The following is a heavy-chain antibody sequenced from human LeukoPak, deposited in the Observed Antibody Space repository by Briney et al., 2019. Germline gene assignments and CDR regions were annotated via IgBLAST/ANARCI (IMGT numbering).Heavy chain of an antibody. CDR3: AKGYIIAGRQWYLDL. V-gene: IGHV3-7*01. CDR2: INHDGRET. J-gene: IGHJ2*01. Sequence: GGSLRLSCEASGFSFDEYGMNWVRQAPGKGLEWVANINHDGRETYYADSVKGRFIISRDNAKDLLYLQMNSLRAEDAAVYYCAKGYIIAGRQWYLDLWGRGTLVGVSS. CDR1: GFSFDEYG. D-gene: IGHD6-13*01.